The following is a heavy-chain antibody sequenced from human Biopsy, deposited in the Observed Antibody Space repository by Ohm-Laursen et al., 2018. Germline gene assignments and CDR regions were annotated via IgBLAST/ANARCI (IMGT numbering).Heavy chain of an antibody. Sequence: TLSLTCAVSGESFNGYYWSWIRQTPGKGLEWIGEINHSGSTNYNPSLKSRVTISVDTSKNQFSLKVRSVTAADTAVYYCVRGVDYYDPYHYYALDVWGQGTTVTVSS. CDR2: INHSGST. V-gene: IGHV4-34*01. D-gene: IGHD3-22*01. CDR1: GESFNGYY. CDR3: VRGVDYYDPYHYYALDV. J-gene: IGHJ6*02.